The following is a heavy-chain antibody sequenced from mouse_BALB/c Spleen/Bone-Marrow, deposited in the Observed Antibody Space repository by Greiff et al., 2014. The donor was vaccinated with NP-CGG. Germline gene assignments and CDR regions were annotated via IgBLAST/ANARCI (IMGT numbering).Heavy chain of an antibody. V-gene: IGHV3-1*02. CDR1: GYSITSGYS. Sequence: EVQLQQSGPDLVKPSQSLSLTCTVTGYSITSGYSWHWIRQFPGNKLEWMGYIHYSGTTNYNPSLKSRISITRDTSKNQFFLQLNPVTTEDTATYYCARRNGNYYFDYWGQGTTLTVSS. CDR3: ARRNGNYYFDY. CDR2: IHYSGTT. D-gene: IGHD2-1*01. J-gene: IGHJ2*01.